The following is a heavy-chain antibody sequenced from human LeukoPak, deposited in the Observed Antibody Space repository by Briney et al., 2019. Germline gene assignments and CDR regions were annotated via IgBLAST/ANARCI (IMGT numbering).Heavy chain of an antibody. CDR2: IYHSGST. J-gene: IGHJ6*02. CDR3: ARDQYGSGSLRGYYYYGMDV. V-gene: IGHV4-38-2*02. Sequence: SETLSLTCTVSGYSISSGYYWGWIRQPPGKGLEWIGSIYHSGSTYYNPSLKSRVTISVDTSKNQFSLKLSSVTAADTAVYYCARDQYGSGSLRGYYYYGMDVWGQGTTVTVSS. CDR1: GYSISSGYY. D-gene: IGHD3-10*01.